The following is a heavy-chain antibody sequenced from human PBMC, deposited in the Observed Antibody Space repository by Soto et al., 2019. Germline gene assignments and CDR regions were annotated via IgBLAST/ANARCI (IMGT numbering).Heavy chain of an antibody. D-gene: IGHD2-21*02. CDR1: GGSISSGDYY. CDR3: ARVSGGDWEPWYFDL. J-gene: IGHJ2*01. CDR2: IYYSGST. V-gene: IGHV4-30-4*01. Sequence: QVQLQESGPGLVKPSQTLSLTCTVSGGSISSGDYYWSWIRQPPGKGLEWIGYIYYSGSTYYNPSLKSRVTISLDTAKNQFSLKLRPVTAADTAVYYCARVSGGDWEPWYFDLWGRGTLVTVSS.